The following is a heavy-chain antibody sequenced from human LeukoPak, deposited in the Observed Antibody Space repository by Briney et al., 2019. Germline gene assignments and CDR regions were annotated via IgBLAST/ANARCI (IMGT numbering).Heavy chain of an antibody. Sequence: GGSLRLSCAASGFTFSSYAMHWVRQAPGKGLEWVAVISYDGSNKYYADSVKGRFTISRDNSKNTLYLQMNSLRAEDTAVYYCARTWIQLWLADAFGIWGQGTMVTVSS. CDR2: ISYDGSNK. J-gene: IGHJ3*02. CDR3: ARTWIQLWLADAFGI. D-gene: IGHD5-18*01. CDR1: GFTFSSYA. V-gene: IGHV3-30-3*01.